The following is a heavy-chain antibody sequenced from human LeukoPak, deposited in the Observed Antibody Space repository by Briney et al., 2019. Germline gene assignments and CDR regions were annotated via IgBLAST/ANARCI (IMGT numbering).Heavy chain of an antibody. CDR2: INPSSGST. CDR1: GDSFTRYQ. J-gene: IGHJ4*02. CDR3: ARVFYYYGDSGLRYFDY. D-gene: IGHD3-10*01. V-gene: IGHV1-46*01. Sequence: GASVKVSCKAPGDSFTRYQIYWVRQAPGQGLEWMGIINPSSGSTNYAQKFQGRVTMSRDTSTSTVYMELSSLRSEDTAVYFCARVFYYYGDSGLRYFDYWGQGTLVTVSS.